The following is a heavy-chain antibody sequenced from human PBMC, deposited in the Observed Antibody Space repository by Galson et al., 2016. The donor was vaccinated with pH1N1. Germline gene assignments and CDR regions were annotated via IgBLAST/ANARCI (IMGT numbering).Heavy chain of an antibody. CDR1: GGSISSYY. J-gene: IGHJ5*02. D-gene: IGHD4-17*01. CDR3: AKAPYGDYVKWFDP. Sequence: SETLSLTCTVSGGSISSYYWSWIRQPAGKGLEWIGRIYSSGSTNYNPSLKSRVTMSVGTSKNQFSLKLSSVTAADTAVYYCAKAPYGDYVKWFDPWGQGTLVTVSS. CDR2: IYSSGST. V-gene: IGHV4-4*07.